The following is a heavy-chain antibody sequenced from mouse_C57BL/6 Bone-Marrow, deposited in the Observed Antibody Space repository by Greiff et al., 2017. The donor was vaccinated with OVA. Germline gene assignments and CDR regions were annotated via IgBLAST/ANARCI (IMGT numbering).Heavy chain of an antibody. J-gene: IGHJ3*01. CDR2: IDPSDSET. CDR3: AKELYRDQSVWVAY. D-gene: IGHD2-14*01. CDR1: GYTFTSYW. Sequence: QVQLQQPGAELVRPGSSVKLSCKASGYTFTSYWMHWVKQRPIQGLEWIGNIDPSDSETHYNQKFKDKATLTVDKSSSTAYMQLSSLTSEDSAVYYCAKELYRDQSVWVAYWGQGTMGTVSA. V-gene: IGHV1-52*01.